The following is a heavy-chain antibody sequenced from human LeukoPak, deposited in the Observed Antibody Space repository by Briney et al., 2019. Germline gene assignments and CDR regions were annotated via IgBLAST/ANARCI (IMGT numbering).Heavy chain of an antibody. CDR1: GFTFSSFA. D-gene: IGHD3-22*01. CDR3: AKDRFFDYYVYFDS. Sequence: GGSLRLSCAASGFTFSSFAMTWVRQAPGKGLEWVSSTTGSGTRSYYADPVKGRFTISRDNSKNTLYLQMNSLRAEDTAVYYCAKDRFFDYYVYFDSWGQGTLVTVSS. CDR2: TTGSGTRS. J-gene: IGHJ4*02. V-gene: IGHV3-23*01.